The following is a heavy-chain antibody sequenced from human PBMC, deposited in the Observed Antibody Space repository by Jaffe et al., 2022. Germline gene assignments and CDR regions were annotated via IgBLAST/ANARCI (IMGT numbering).Heavy chain of an antibody. CDR2: IYYSGST. V-gene: IGHV4-59*01. J-gene: IGHJ6*03. D-gene: IGHD5-12*01. CDR3: ARVLVEMATEDNYYYYYMDV. CDR1: GGSISSYY. Sequence: QVQLQESGPGLVKPSETLSLTCTVSGGSISSYYWSWIRQPPGKGLEWIGYIYYSGSTNYNPSLKSRVTISVDTSKNQFSLKLSSVTAADTAVYYCARVLVEMATEDNYYYYYMDVWGKGTTVTVSS.